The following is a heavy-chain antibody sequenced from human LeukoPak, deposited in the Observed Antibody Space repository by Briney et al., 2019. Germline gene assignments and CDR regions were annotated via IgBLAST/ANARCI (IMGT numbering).Heavy chain of an antibody. CDR3: GRGQRYGSGSSTFDY. Sequence: GASVTVSCKASGYTSTSYDINWVRQATGQGLEWMGWMNPNSGNTGYAQKFQGRVTMTRNTSISTAYMELSSLRSEDTAVYYCGRGQRYGSGSSTFDYWGQGTLVTVSS. D-gene: IGHD3-10*01. CDR1: GYTSTSYD. CDR2: MNPNSGNT. J-gene: IGHJ4*02. V-gene: IGHV1-8*01.